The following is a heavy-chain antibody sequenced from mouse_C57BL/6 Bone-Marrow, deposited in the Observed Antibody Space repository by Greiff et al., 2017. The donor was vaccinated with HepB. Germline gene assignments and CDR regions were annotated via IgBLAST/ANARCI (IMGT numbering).Heavy chain of an antibody. V-gene: IGHV5-17*01. J-gene: IGHJ2*01. CDR2: ISSGSSTI. CDR1: GSTFSDYG. CDR3: AGISLYYFDY. Sequence: EVQLVESGGGLVKPGASLKLSCAASGSTFSDYGMHWVRQAPEKGLEWVAYISSGSSTIYYADTVKGRFTISRDNAKNTLFLQMTSLRSEDAAMYYCAGISLYYFDYWGEGTTLTVSA.